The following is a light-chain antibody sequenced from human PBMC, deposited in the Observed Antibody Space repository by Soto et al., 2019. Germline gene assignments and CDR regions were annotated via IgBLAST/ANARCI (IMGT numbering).Light chain of an antibody. CDR2: DAS. CDR3: QQYGSSPGT. Sequence: EIVLIQSPDTLSLSPGEGATLSCRASHDVSVSLVWYRQRPGQSPRLLIHDASYRATGISARFSGSGSGTDFTLTISRLEPEDFAVYYCQQYGSSPGTFGQGTKVDIK. J-gene: IGKJ1*01. CDR1: HDVSVS. V-gene: IGKV3-20*01.